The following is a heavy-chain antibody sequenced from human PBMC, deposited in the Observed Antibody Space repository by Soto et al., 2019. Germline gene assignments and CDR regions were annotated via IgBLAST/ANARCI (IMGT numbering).Heavy chain of an antibody. CDR3: AAAVAGFLFDY. V-gene: IGHV3-13*01. CDR1: GFTFSSYD. Sequence: GGSLRLSCAASGFTFSSYDMHWVRQATGKGLEWVSAIGTAGDTYYPGSVKGRFTISRENAKNSLYLQMNSLRAEDTAVYYCAAAVAGFLFDYWGQGTLVTVSS. J-gene: IGHJ4*02. D-gene: IGHD6-19*01. CDR2: IGTAGDT.